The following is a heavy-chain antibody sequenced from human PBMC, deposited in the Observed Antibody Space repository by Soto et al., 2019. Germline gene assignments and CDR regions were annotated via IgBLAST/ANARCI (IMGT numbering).Heavy chain of an antibody. CDR1: GYSFTSYA. CDR2: INAGNGNT. CDR3: ARAGLRFLEWFENWFDP. J-gene: IGHJ5*02. D-gene: IGHD3-3*01. Sequence: ASVKVSCKASGYSFTSYAIHWVRQAPGQSLEWMGWINAGNGNTKYSQKFQGRVTITRDTSASTAYMELSSLRSEDTAVYYCARAGLRFLEWFENWFDPWGQGTLVTVSS. V-gene: IGHV1-3*01.